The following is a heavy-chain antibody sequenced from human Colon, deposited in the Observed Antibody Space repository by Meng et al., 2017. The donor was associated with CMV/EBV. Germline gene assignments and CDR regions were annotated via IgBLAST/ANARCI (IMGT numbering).Heavy chain of an antibody. J-gene: IGHJ5*02. Sequence: SETLSLTCIVSGFSFSTSTYYWAWIRQPPGRGLEWIGSIYFRGSTYYNPSLKSRVAMSLDTSKSQFSLNLTSMTAADTAMYYCAREGYPGGSEFGPWGQGILVTVSS. CDR2: IYFRGST. CDR3: AREGYPGGSEFGP. D-gene: IGHD2-15*01. CDR1: GFSFSTSTYY. V-gene: IGHV4-39*07.